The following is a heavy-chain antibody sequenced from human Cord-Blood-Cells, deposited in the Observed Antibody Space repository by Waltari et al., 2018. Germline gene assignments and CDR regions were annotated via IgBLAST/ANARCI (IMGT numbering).Heavy chain of an antibody. V-gene: IGHV1-69*09. Sequence: QVQLVQSGAEVKKPGSSVKVSCKASGGTFSSYAISWVRQAPGQGLEWMGRIIPNLGIANDAQKFQGRVTITADKSTSTAYMELSSLRSEDTAVYYCARGGGPHPTSYWYFDLWGRGTLVTVSS. CDR2: IIPNLGIA. J-gene: IGHJ2*01. CDR1: GGTFSSYA. CDR3: ARGGGPHPTSYWYFDL. D-gene: IGHD3-10*01.